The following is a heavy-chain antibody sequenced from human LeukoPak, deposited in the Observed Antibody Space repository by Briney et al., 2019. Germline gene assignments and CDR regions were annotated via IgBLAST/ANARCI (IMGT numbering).Heavy chain of an antibody. CDR2: IYSGGST. CDR3: AKVAEVGATGYHYYMDV. CDR1: GFTFSIYA. Sequence: GGSLRLSCATSGFTFSIYAMNWVRQAPGKGLEWVSVIYSGGSTYYADSVKGRFTISRDNSKNTLYPQMNSLRAEDSAVYYCAKVAEVGATGYHYYMDVWGKGTTVTISS. J-gene: IGHJ6*03. D-gene: IGHD1-26*01. V-gene: IGHV3-66*01.